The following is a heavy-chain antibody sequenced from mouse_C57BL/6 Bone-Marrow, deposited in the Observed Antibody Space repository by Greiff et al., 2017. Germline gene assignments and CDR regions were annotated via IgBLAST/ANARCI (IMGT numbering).Heavy chain of an antibody. CDR3: ARGYDYDERDYFDY. J-gene: IGHJ2*01. CDR1: GYTFTSYG. CDR2: IYPRSGNT. D-gene: IGHD2-4*01. Sequence: QVQLQQSGAELARPGASVKLSCKASGYTFTSYGISWVKQRTGQGLEWIGEIYPRSGNTYYNEKFKGKATLTADKSSSTAYMELRSLTSEDSAVYFCARGYDYDERDYFDYWGQGTTLTVSS. V-gene: IGHV1-81*01.